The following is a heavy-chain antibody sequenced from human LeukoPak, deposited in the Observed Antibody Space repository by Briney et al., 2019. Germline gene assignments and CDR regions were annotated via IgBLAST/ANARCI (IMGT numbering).Heavy chain of an antibody. CDR1: GFTFSSYG. D-gene: IGHD1-7*01. J-gene: IGHJ6*03. V-gene: IGHV3-30*02. CDR2: IRYDGNNR. Sequence: GGSLRLSCAASGFTFSSYGMHWVRQAPGKGLEWVAFIRYDGNNRDYADSVKGRFTISRDNSKNTLFLQMNSLRAEDTAVYYCAKRRGLELLYYYYMDVWGKGTTVTVSS. CDR3: AKRRGLELLYYYYMDV.